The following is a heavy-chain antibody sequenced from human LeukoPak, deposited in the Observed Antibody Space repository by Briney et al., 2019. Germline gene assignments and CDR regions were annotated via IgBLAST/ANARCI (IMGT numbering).Heavy chain of an antibody. CDR1: GFTVGGNY. Sequence: GGSLRLSCAASGFTVGGNYMSWVRQAPGKGLEWVSIIYTDGSTYYADSVKGRFTISRDNSKNTLYLQMNSLRAEDTAVYYCAKGDSDYYDSSGYPIDYWGQGTLVTVSS. J-gene: IGHJ4*02. CDR2: IYTDGST. V-gene: IGHV3-53*01. CDR3: AKGDSDYYDSSGYPIDY. D-gene: IGHD3-22*01.